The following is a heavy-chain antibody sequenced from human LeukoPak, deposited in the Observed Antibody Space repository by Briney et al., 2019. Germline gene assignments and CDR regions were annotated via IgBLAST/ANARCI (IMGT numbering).Heavy chain of an antibody. Sequence: PGGSLRLSCAASGFTFSSYGMPWVRQAPGKGLEWVAVISYDGSNKYYADSVKGRFTTSRDNSKNTLYLQMNSLRAEDTAVYYCAKSVDSSGIDYWGQGTLVTVSS. CDR2: ISYDGSNK. D-gene: IGHD3-22*01. CDR3: AKSVDSSGIDY. V-gene: IGHV3-30*18. CDR1: GFTFSSYG. J-gene: IGHJ4*02.